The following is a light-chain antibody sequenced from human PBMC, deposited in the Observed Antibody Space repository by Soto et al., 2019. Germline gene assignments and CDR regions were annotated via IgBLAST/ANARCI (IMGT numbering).Light chain of an antibody. V-gene: IGLV1-44*01. Sequence: QSVLTQPPSASGTPGQRVTISCSGSSSNIGRDLVSWYQHLPGTAPKLLIYSNNQRPSGVPDRFSGSKSGTSASLAISGLQSGVEAHYPWAAVDGSRNGWVFGGGPQLTVL. J-gene: IGLJ7*01. CDR1: SSNIGRDL. CDR2: SNN. CDR3: AAVDGSRNGWV.